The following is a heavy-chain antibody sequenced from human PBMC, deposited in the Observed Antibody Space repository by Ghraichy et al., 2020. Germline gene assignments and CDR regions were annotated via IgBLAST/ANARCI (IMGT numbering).Heavy chain of an antibody. CDR2: IYTSGAS. CDR3: ASSYYYDTSGFYFFDY. J-gene: IGHJ4*02. Sequence: SETLSLTCTVSSASMSNYYWSWIRQPAGKGLEWIGRIYTSGASDYNPSLKSRVTMSIDTSKNQFSLKLSSVTAADTALYYCASSYYYDTSGFYFFDYWGQGTPVTVSS. CDR1: SASMSNYY. D-gene: IGHD3-22*01. V-gene: IGHV4-4*07.